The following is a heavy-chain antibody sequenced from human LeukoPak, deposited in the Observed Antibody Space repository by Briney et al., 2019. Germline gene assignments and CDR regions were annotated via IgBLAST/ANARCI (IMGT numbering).Heavy chain of an antibody. V-gene: IGHV4-39*07. CDR1: GDSISSSSYY. CDR3: ARNTKKGGSYYYYMDV. D-gene: IGHD2-8*01. Sequence: SETLSLTCTVSGDSISSSSYYWGWIRQPPGKGLEWIGSISYSGSTYYNPSLKSRITISVDTSKNQFSLKLSSVTAADTAVYYCARNTKKGGSYYYYMDVWGKGTTVIVSS. CDR2: ISYSGST. J-gene: IGHJ6*03.